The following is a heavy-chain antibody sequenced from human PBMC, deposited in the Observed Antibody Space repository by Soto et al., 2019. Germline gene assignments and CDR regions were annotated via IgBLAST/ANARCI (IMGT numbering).Heavy chain of an antibody. V-gene: IGHV3-23*01. CDR1: GFTFNNYA. Sequence: EVQLLESGGGLVQPGGSLRLSCAASGFTFNNYAMTWVRQAPGKGLEWVSAISGGGDTTSYADSVKGRFTVSRDGSKNTLYLQMSSLRAEDTARYYCAKGRGGSGSLTPRIDFWGQGTLVTLSS. CDR2: ISGGGDTT. J-gene: IGHJ4*02. CDR3: AKGRGGSGSLTPRIDF. D-gene: IGHD3-10*01.